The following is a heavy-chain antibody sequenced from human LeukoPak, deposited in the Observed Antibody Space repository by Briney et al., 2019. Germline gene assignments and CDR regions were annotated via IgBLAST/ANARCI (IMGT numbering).Heavy chain of an antibody. Sequence: PGGSLRLSCAASGFTFTDYYMSWIRQAPGKGLEWVSYITNSGTTIYYADSVKGRFTISRDNAKNSLYLQMNSLRAEDTAVYYCAKDLPDYYGSGSYFDYWGQGTLVTVSS. V-gene: IGHV3-11*04. CDR1: GFTFTDYY. CDR2: ITNSGTTI. D-gene: IGHD3-10*01. J-gene: IGHJ4*02. CDR3: AKDLPDYYGSGSYFDY.